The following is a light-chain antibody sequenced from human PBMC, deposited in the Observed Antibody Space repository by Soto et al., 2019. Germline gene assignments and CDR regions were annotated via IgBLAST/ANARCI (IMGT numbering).Light chain of an antibody. Sequence: QSVLTQPPSASGSPGQSVTISCTGTSSDVGGYKYVSWYQQHPGKAPKLVIYEVSKRPSGVPDRFSGSKSGNTASLTVSGLQAEDEADYYCSSYAGNKNGFGTGTKVTVL. V-gene: IGLV2-8*01. CDR3: SSYAGNKNG. J-gene: IGLJ1*01. CDR2: EVS. CDR1: SSDVGGYKY.